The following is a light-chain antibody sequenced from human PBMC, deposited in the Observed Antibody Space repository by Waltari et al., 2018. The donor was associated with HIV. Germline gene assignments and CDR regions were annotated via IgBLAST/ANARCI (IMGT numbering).Light chain of an antibody. CDR3: TSYTTMTTLL. CDR1: SSDLGDYHF. V-gene: IGLV2-14*01. Sequence: QSALTQPASVSGSPGQSITISCTGSSSDLGDYHFVSWYRQYPGEAPQLVIYGVNNRPSGISDRFSGSISGNTASLTISGLQSHDEADYYCTSYTTMTTLLFGGGTKLTVL. J-gene: IGLJ2*01. CDR2: GVN.